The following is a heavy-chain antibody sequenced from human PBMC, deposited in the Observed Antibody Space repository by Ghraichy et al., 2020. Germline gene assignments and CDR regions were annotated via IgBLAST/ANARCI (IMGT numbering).Heavy chain of an antibody. V-gene: IGHV4-59*01. CDR1: GGSISSYY. J-gene: IGHJ5*02. D-gene: IGHD2-15*01. Sequence: SETLSLTCTVSGGSISSYYWSWLRQPPGKGLEWIGSIYYSGSTNYHPSLKSRITISVDTSKNQFSLKLSTVTAANTAVYYCARDGGREGFDPWGQGTLVTVSS. CDR3: ARDGGREGFDP. CDR2: IYYSGST.